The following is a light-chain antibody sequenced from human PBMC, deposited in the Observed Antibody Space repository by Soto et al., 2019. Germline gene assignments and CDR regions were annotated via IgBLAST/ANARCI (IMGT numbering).Light chain of an antibody. J-gene: IGKJ2*01. V-gene: IGKV3-20*01. CDR3: QQYGTSPPLYT. CDR1: QSAHSTY. Sequence: EIVLTQSPGTLSLSPGERATLSCRASQSAHSTYLAWYQQKPGQAPRLLIYAASTRAAGTPDRFSGSGSGTDFTLTISRLEPEDFALYYCQQYGTSPPLYTFGQGTRLEIK. CDR2: AAS.